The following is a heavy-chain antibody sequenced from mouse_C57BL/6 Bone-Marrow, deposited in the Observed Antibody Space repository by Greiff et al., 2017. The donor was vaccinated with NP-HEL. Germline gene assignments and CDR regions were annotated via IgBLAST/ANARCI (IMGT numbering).Heavy chain of an antibody. V-gene: IGHV1-81*01. D-gene: IGHD1-1*01. Sequence: QVQLKQSGAELARPGASVKLSCKASGYTFTSYGISWVKQRTGQGLEWIGEIYPRSGNTYYNEKFKGKATLTADKSSSTAYMELRSLTSEDSAVYFCARSIYYYGSKNDWGQGTTLTVSS. J-gene: IGHJ2*01. CDR3: ARSIYYYGSKND. CDR2: IYPRSGNT. CDR1: GYTFTSYG.